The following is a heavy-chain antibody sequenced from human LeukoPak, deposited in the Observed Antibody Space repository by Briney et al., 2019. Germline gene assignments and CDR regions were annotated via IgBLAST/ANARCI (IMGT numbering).Heavy chain of an antibody. CDR2: ISGDSTTI. D-gene: IGHD6-13*01. J-gene: IGHJ1*01. CDR3: VPPAAGLRRTISTEYFQH. CDR1: GFTFSRYW. Sequence: PGGSLRLSCAASGFTFSRYWMSWVRQAPGKGQEWVSYISGDSTTIYYADSMKGRFTISRDNAKNSLYLRMDSLRAEDTAIYYCVPPAAGLRRTISTEYFQHWGPGTLVTVSS. V-gene: IGHV3-48*04.